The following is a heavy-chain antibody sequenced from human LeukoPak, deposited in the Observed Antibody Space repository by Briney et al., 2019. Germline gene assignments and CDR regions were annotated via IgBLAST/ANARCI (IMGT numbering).Heavy chain of an antibody. D-gene: IGHD3-3*01. J-gene: IGHJ4*02. Sequence: SETLSLICGVSGGSISSTNWWTLIRQPPGKGLEWIGEVHLDGRTNYNPSLESRLTMSVDLSENHISLKLTSVTAADTAVYYCAREGGFYRPLDYTGQGTLVTVSS. CDR2: VHLDGRT. CDR1: GGSISSTNW. V-gene: IGHV4-4*02. CDR3: AREGGFYRPLDY.